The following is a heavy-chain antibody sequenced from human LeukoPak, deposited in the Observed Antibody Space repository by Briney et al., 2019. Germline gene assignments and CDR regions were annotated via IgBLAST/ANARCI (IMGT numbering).Heavy chain of an antibody. CDR3: AHTLDTWDYDSGTYFPSYYFDY. V-gene: IGHV2-5*01. D-gene: IGHD3-10*01. J-gene: IGHJ4*02. CDR1: GFSLNTGGVG. CDR2: IYWNDDK. Sequence: SGPTLVKPTQTLTLTCTFSGFSLNTGGVGVGWIRQPPGKALEWLALIYWNDDKRYNPSLKSRLTITKDTSKNQVVLTMTNMDPVDTATYFCAHTLDTWDYDSGTYFPSYYFDYWGQGTLVTVSS.